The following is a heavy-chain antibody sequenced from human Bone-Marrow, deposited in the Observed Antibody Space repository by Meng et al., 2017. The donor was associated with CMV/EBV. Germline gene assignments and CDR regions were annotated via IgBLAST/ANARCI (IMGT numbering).Heavy chain of an antibody. V-gene: IGHV3-7*03. D-gene: IGHD3-9*01. CDR1: GFIFSTYW. Sequence: LSCAASGFIFSTYWMGWVRQAPGQGLEWVANIQRDGSEKKYADSVKGRFTISRDNAKTSMYLQMNSLRAEDTAVYYCGRWTMFDLDSWGQGTLVTVSS. CDR3: GRWTMFDLDS. J-gene: IGHJ4*02. CDR2: IQRDGSEK.